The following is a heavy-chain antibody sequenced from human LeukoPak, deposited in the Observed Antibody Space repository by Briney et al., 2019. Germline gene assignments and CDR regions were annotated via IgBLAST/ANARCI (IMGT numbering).Heavy chain of an antibody. D-gene: IGHD1-26*01. Sequence: PSETLSLTCTVSGGSISSYYWSWIRQPPGKGLEWIGYIYYSGSTNYNPSLKSRVTISVDTSNNQVSLKLRSVTAADTAGYYCARQDDIVGANTLVHWGQGILVTVSS. CDR1: GGSISSYY. V-gene: IGHV4-59*08. CDR2: IYYSGST. J-gene: IGHJ4*02. CDR3: ARQDDIVGANTLVH.